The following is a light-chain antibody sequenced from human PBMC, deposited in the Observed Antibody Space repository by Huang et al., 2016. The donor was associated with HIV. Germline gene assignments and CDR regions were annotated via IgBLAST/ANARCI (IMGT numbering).Light chain of an antibody. CDR2: WAS. Sequence: DIVMTQSPDSVAVSLGERATINCKSSQSVLKSANNKNYFAWYQHKPGQPPKLLIYWASTRESGVPDRVSGSGSGTDFTLTISSLQAEDVAVYYCQQYHSIPLSFGGGTKVEIK. J-gene: IGKJ4*01. V-gene: IGKV4-1*01. CDR1: QSVLKSANNKNY. CDR3: QQYHSIPLS.